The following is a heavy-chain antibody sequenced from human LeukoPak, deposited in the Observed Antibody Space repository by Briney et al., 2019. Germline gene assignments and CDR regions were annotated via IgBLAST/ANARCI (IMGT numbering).Heavy chain of an antibody. CDR3: ARGRRPPTYSSSWYYYYYMDV. D-gene: IGHD6-13*01. Sequence: KPSETLSLTCAVYGGSFSGYYWSWIRQPPGKGLEWIGEINHSGSTNYNPSLKSRVTISVDASKNQFSLKLSSVTAADTAVYYCARGRRPPTYSSSWYYYYYMDVWGKGTTVTVSS. V-gene: IGHV4-34*01. CDR2: INHSGST. J-gene: IGHJ6*03. CDR1: GGSFSGYY.